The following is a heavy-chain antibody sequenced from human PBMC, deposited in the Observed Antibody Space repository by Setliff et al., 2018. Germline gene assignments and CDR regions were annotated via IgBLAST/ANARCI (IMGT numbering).Heavy chain of an antibody. CDR2: IHYRGTT. J-gene: IGHJ6*03. Sequence: SETLSLTCTVSGASISSGTYYWAWIRQPPGKGLEWIGRIHYRGTTYSNASLASRLTISVDTAKNQFSLKLTSVTAADTAVYYCARTGTYRYMDVWGKGTTVTVSS. D-gene: IGHD1-1*01. CDR1: GASISSGTYY. CDR3: ARTGTYRYMDV. V-gene: IGHV4-39*01.